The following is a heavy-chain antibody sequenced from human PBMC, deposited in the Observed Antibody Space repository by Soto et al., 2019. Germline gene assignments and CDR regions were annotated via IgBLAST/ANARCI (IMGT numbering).Heavy chain of an antibody. CDR1: EFTFSSYA. CDR2: ISGSGGST. D-gene: IGHD2-2*01. Sequence: GGSLRLSCAASEFTFSSYAMSWVRQAPGKGLEWVSAISGSGGSTYYADSVKGRFTISRDNSKNTLYLQMNSLRAEDTAVYYCAKDQSVVVTRFKHFDYWGQGTLVTVSS. CDR3: AKDQSVVVTRFKHFDY. V-gene: IGHV3-23*01. J-gene: IGHJ4*02.